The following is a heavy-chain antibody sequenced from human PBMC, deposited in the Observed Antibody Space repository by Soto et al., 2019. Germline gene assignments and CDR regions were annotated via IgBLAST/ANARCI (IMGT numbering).Heavy chain of an antibody. CDR3: AKDGAYYDFWSGRPNYYYYGMDV. J-gene: IGHJ6*02. D-gene: IGHD3-3*01. CDR2: ISGSGGST. CDR1: GFTFSSYA. V-gene: IGHV3-23*01. Sequence: SGGSLRLSCAASGFTFSSYAMSWVRQAPGKXLEWVSAISGSGGSTYYADSVKGRFTISRDNSKNTLYLQMNSLRAEDTAVYYCAKDGAYYDFWSGRPNYYYYGMDVWGQGTTVTVSS.